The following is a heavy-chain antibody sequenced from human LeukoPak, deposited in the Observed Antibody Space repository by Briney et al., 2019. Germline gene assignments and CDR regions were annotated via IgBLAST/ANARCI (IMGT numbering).Heavy chain of an antibody. CDR1: GGSFSGYY. V-gene: IGHV4-34*01. Sequence: SETLSLTCAVYGGSFSGYYWSWIRQPPGKGLEWIGEINHSGSTNYNPSLKSRVTISVDTSKNQFSLKLSSVTAADTAVYYCARVGPLWHYFDYWGQGTLVTVSS. J-gene: IGHJ4*02. CDR2: INHSGST. D-gene: IGHD3-10*01. CDR3: ARVGPLWHYFDY.